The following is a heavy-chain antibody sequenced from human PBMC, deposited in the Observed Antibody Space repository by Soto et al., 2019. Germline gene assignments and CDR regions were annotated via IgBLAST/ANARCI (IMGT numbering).Heavy chain of an antibody. D-gene: IGHD3-3*01. J-gene: IGHJ6*02. Sequence: GASVKVSCKASGGTFSSYAISWVRQAPGQGLEWMGGIIPIFGTANYAQKFQGRVTITADKSTSTAYMELSSLRSEDTAVYYCARVKGRFLVVFPYGYYGMDVWGQGTTVTVSS. CDR2: IIPIFGTA. CDR3: ARVKGRFLVVFPYGYYGMDV. V-gene: IGHV1-69*06. CDR1: GGTFSSYA.